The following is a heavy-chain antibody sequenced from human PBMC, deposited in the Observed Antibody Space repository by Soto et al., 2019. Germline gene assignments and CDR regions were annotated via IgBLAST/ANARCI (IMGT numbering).Heavy chain of an antibody. V-gene: IGHV4-59*01. J-gene: IGHJ6*02. Sequence: LSLTCTVSGGSISSYYWSWIRQPPGKGLEWIGYIYYSGSTNYNPSLKSRVTISVDTSKNQFSLKLSSVTAADTAVYYCARGREGLNYDFWSGSYYYYGMDVWGQGTTVTVSS. CDR1: GGSISSYY. CDR3: ARGREGLNYDFWSGSYYYYGMDV. CDR2: IYYSGST. D-gene: IGHD3-3*01.